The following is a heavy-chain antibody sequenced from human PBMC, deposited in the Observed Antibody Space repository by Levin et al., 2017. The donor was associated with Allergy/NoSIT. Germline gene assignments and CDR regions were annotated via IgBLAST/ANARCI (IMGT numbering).Heavy chain of an antibody. V-gene: IGHV5-51*01. CDR1: GYSFTSYW. CDR2: IYPGDSDT. Sequence: LGESLKISCKGSGYSFTSYWIGWVRQMPGKGLEWMGIIYPGDSDTRYSPSFQGQVTISADKSISTAYLQWSSPKASDTAMYYCARLRGALVVAATEAPNWFDPWGQGTLVTVSS. D-gene: IGHD2-15*01. J-gene: IGHJ5*02. CDR3: ARLRGALVVAATEAPNWFDP.